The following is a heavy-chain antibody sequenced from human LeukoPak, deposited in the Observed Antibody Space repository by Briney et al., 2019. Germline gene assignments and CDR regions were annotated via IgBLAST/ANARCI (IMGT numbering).Heavy chain of an antibody. J-gene: IGHJ4*02. V-gene: IGHV3-23*01. CDR1: GFTFSSYA. D-gene: IGHD5-18*01. CDR3: AKEGRGYSYDIPAPDY. Sequence: GGSLRLSCAASGFTFSSYAMSWVRQAPGKGLEWVSAISGSGGSTYYADSVKGRFTISSDNSKNTLYLQINSLRAEDTAVYYCAKEGRGYSYDIPAPDYWGQGTLVTVSS. CDR2: ISGSGGST.